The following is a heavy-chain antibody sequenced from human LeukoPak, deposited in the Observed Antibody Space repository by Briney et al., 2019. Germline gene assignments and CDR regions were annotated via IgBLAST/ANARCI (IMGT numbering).Heavy chain of an antibody. Sequence: AESLTLTCAVSGYSISNDYNCWFLRQPPGRLEWGSGIIYHSGSTYYNPSLKSRVTISVDTSKNQFSLKLNSVTAADTAVYYCARVMGIAVAANYFDYWGQGTLVTVSS. CDR3: ARVMGIAVAANYFDY. CDR2: IYHSGST. V-gene: IGHV4-38-2*01. CDR1: GYSISNDYN. D-gene: IGHD6-19*01. J-gene: IGHJ4*02.